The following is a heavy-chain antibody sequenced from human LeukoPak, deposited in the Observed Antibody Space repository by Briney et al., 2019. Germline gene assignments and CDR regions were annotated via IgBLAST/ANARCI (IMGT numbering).Heavy chain of an antibody. CDR2: IYYSGAT. CDR3: ARQAGAAAVIWFDP. CDR1: GGSISSGDSY. J-gene: IGHJ5*02. V-gene: IGHV4-30-4*01. D-gene: IGHD6-13*01. Sequence: SQTLSLTCSVSGGSISSGDSYWSWIRQPPGKGLEWIGYIYYSGATYYNPSLKSRVTISIDASKNQFSLKLSSVTAADTAVYYCARQAGAAAVIWFDPWGQGTLVTVSS.